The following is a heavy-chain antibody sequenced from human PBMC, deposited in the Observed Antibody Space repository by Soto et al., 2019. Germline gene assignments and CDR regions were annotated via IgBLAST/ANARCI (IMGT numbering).Heavy chain of an antibody. Sequence: ASVKVSCKASGYTFTGYYMHWVRQAPGQGLEWMGWINPNSGGTNYAQKFQGWVTMTRDTSISTAYMELSRLRSDDTAVYYCARGASSSWLVGRMAFDYLVYWGQGTLVTVSS. D-gene: IGHD6-13*01. CDR2: INPNSGGT. J-gene: IGHJ4*02. CDR3: ARGASSSWLVGRMAFDYLVY. V-gene: IGHV1-2*04. CDR1: GYTFTGYY.